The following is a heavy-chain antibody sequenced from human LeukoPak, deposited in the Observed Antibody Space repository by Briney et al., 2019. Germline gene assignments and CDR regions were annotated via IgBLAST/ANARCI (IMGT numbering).Heavy chain of an antibody. CDR3: ARPYSDAFDI. CDR1: GGSISSSSYY. J-gene: IGHJ3*02. Sequence: SETLSLTCTVSGGSISSSSYYWGWIRQPPGKGLEWIGSIYYSGSTYYNPSLKSRVTISVDTSKNQFSLTLSSVTAADTAVYYCARPYSDAFDIWGQGTMVTVSS. CDR2: IYYSGST. D-gene: IGHD2-21*01. V-gene: IGHV4-39*01.